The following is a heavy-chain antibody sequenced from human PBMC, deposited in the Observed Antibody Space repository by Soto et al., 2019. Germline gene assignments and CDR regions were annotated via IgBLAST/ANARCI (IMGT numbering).Heavy chain of an antibody. D-gene: IGHD1-1*01. V-gene: IGHV4-61*01. Sequence: PSETLSLTCTVSGGSVSSGSYYWSWIRQPPGKGLEWIGYIYYRGITNYNPSHKSLVTISVDTSKNQFSLKLSSVTAEDTAVYYCAIVPSPEALARWVPYWYFDLLGRGNLVTVSS. CDR2: IYYRGIT. CDR3: AIVPSPEALARWVPYWYFDL. J-gene: IGHJ2*01. CDR1: GGSVSSGSYY.